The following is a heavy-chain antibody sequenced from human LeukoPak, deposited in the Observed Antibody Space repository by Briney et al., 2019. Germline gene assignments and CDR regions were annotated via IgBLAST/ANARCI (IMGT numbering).Heavy chain of an antibody. Sequence: PGGSLRLSCAASGFTFSSYSMNWVRQAPGKGLEWVSSISSSSSYIYYADSVKGRFTISRDNAKNSLYLQMHSLRVEDTAVYYCARVGGNRYFDNWGQGTLVTVSS. D-gene: IGHD1-14*01. CDR1: GFTFSSYS. CDR2: ISSSSSYI. V-gene: IGHV3-21*01. J-gene: IGHJ4*02. CDR3: ARVGGNRYFDN.